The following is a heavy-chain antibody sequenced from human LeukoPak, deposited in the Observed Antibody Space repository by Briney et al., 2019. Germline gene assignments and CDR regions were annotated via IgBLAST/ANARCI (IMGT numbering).Heavy chain of an antibody. CDR2: IYSGGST. CDR3: ARDLVGYSYGYSDY. J-gene: IGHJ4*02. D-gene: IGHD5-18*01. Sequence: GGSLRLSCAASGFTVSSNYMSWVRQAPGKGLEWVSVIYSGGSTYYADSVKGRFTISRDNSKNTLYLQMNRLRAEDTAVYYCARDLVGYSYGYSDYWGQGTLVTVSA. CDR1: GFTVSSNY. V-gene: IGHV3-66*01.